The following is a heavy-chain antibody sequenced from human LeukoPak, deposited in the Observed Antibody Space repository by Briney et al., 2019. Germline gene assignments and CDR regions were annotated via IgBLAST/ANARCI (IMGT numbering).Heavy chain of an antibody. V-gene: IGHV3-53*01. J-gene: IGHJ4*02. CDR2: IYSGGST. CDR1: GFTVSSNY. Sequence: PGGSLRLSCAASGFTVSSNYMSWVRQAPGKGLEWVSVIYSGGSTYYADSVKGRFTISRDNSKNTLYLQMNSLRAEDTAVYYCASGIRLGELSLPSYFDYWGQGTLVTVSS. D-gene: IGHD3-16*02. CDR3: ASGIRLGELSLPSYFDY.